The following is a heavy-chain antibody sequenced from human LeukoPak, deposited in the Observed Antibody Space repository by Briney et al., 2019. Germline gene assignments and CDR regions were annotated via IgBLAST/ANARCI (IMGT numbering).Heavy chain of an antibody. CDR3: ARDRMPDTAMGLDAFDI. J-gene: IGHJ3*02. Sequence: PSQTLSLTCAVSGGSISSSNWWSWVRQPPGKGLEWIGEIYHSGSTNYNPSLKSRVTISVDKSKNQFSLKLSSVTAADTAVYYCARDRMPDTAMGLDAFDIWGQGTMVTVSS. CDR1: GGSISSSNW. V-gene: IGHV4-4*02. CDR2: IYHSGST. D-gene: IGHD5-18*01.